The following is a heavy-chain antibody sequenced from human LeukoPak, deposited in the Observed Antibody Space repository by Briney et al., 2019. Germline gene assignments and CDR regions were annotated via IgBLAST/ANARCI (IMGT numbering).Heavy chain of an antibody. D-gene: IGHD5-18*01. Sequence: GASLKISCKGSGYSFTSYWIGWVRQLPGEGLVWMGVIYSGDSDTRYSPSFQGQVTISADKYIITAYLQWSSLKASDTAMYYCARHDTNTVMGTSYYYYMDVWGKGTTVTVSS. J-gene: IGHJ6*03. V-gene: IGHV5-51*01. CDR2: IYSGDSDT. CDR1: GYSFTSYW. CDR3: ARHDTNTVMGTSYYYYMDV.